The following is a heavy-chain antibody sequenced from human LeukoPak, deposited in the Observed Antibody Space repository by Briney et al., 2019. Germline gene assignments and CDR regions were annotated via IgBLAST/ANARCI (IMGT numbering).Heavy chain of an antibody. CDR2: ISGSGGST. V-gene: IGHV3-23*01. Sequence: GGSLRLSCAASGFTFSSYAMSWVRQAPGKGLEWVSAISGSGGSTYYADSVKGRFTISRDNSKNTLYLQMNSLRAEDTAVYYCAKRGPACSGGSCYYFDYWGQGTLVTVSS. CDR1: GFTFSSYA. J-gene: IGHJ4*02. D-gene: IGHD2-15*01. CDR3: AKRGPACSGGSCYYFDY.